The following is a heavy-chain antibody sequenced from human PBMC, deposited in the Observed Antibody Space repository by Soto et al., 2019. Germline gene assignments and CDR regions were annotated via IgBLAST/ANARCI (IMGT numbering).Heavy chain of an antibody. CDR3: ARFGYSSSWYDQGFDY. CDR1: GFTFSDYY. D-gene: IGHD6-13*01. V-gene: IGHV3-11*06. Sequence: GGSLRLSCADSGFTFSDYYMSWIRQAPGKGLEWVSYISSSSSYTNYADSVKGRFTISRDNAKNSLYLQMNSLRAEDTAVYYCARFGYSSSWYDQGFDYWGQGTLVPVSS. J-gene: IGHJ4*02. CDR2: ISSSSSYT.